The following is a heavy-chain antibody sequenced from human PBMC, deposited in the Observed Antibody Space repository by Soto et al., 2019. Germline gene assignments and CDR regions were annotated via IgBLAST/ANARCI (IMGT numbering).Heavy chain of an antibody. CDR3: ARDVDTMVRGVIRTGLNWFDP. V-gene: IGHV1-69*06. D-gene: IGHD3-10*01. Sequence: SVKVSCKASGGTFSSYAISWVRQAPGQGLEWMGGIIPIFGTANYAQKFQGRVTITADKSTSTAYMELSSLRSEDTAVYYCARDVDTMVRGVIRTGLNWFDPWGQGTLVTVSS. CDR1: GGTFSSYA. J-gene: IGHJ5*02. CDR2: IIPIFGTA.